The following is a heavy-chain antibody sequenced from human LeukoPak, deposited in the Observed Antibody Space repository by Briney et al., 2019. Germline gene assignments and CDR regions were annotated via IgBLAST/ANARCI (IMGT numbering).Heavy chain of an antibody. D-gene: IGHD3-22*01. Sequence: GGSLRLSCAASGFIFSSYWMSWVRQAPGKGLEWVANIKQDGSEKYYVDSVKGRFTISRDNAKNSLYLQMNSLRAEDTAVYYCARVANYYDSSGYPCFDYWGQGTLVTVSS. CDR2: IKQDGSEK. CDR1: GFIFSSYW. J-gene: IGHJ4*02. CDR3: ARVANYYDSSGYPCFDY. V-gene: IGHV3-7*01.